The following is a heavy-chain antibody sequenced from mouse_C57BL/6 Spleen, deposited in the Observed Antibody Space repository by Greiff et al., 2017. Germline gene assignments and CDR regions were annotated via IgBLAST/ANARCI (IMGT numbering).Heavy chain of an antibody. J-gene: IGHJ4*01. CDR2: ISNLAYSI. Sequence: EVQVVESGGGLVQPGGSLKLSCAASGFTFSDYGMAWVRQAPRKGPEWVAFISNLAYSIYYADTVTGRFTISRENAKNTLYLEMSSLRSEDTAMYYCARRETLKSVAMDYRGQGTSVTVSS. CDR3: ARRETLKSVAMDY. CDR1: GFTFSDYG. V-gene: IGHV5-15*01.